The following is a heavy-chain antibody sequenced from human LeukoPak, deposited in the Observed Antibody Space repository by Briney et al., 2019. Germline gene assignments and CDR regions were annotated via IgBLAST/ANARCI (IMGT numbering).Heavy chain of an antibody. CDR2: IRYDGSNK. J-gene: IGHJ6*03. Sequence: GGSLRLSCAASGFTFSSYGMHWVRQAPGKGLEWVAFIRYDGSNKYYADSVKGRFTISRDNSKHTLYLQMNSLRAEDTAVYYCAKGELRVYYYMDVWGKGTTVTVSS. CDR1: GFTFSSYG. V-gene: IGHV3-30*02. D-gene: IGHD3-10*01. CDR3: AKGELRVYYYMDV.